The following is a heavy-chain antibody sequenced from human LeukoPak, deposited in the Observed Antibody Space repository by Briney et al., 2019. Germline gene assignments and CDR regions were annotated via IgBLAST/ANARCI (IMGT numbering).Heavy chain of an antibody. V-gene: IGHV1-18*01. CDR2: SSAYNGKT. Sequence: ASVTVSCKASGGTFSSYAISWVRQAPGQGVEWMGWSSAYNGKTNYAQKLQGRVTITTDRATSTAYMELRSLRSDDTAVYYCARDTRTVPLHYWGQGTLVTVSS. D-gene: IGHD4-17*01. J-gene: IGHJ4*02. CDR1: GGTFSSYA. CDR3: ARDTRTVPLHY.